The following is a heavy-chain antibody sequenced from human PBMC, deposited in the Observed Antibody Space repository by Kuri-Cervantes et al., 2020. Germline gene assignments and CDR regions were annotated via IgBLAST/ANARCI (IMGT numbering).Heavy chain of an antibody. CDR1: EFTFSSYS. V-gene: IGHV3-21*01. CDR2: ISSSSSSYI. J-gene: IGHJ2*01. CDR3: ARGAYSSGWYSDYYFDL. D-gene: IGHD6-19*01. Sequence: GGSLRLSCAASEFTFSSYSMNWVRQAPGKGLEWVSSISSSSSSYIYYADSVKGRFTISRDNAKNSLYLQMNSLRAEDTAVYYCARGAYSSGWYSDYYFDLWGRGTLVTVSS.